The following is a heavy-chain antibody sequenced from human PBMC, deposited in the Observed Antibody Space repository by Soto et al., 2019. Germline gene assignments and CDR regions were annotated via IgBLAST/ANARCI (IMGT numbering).Heavy chain of an antibody. CDR2: TWNDGSHK. CDR3: TTELTDMQAGDI. J-gene: IGHJ3*02. V-gene: IGHV3-33*01. D-gene: IGHD6-13*01. CDR1: GFTFSTYG. Sequence: QVQLVESGGGVVQPGRSLRLSCVASGFTFSTYGMHWVRQAPGKGLEWVAMTWNDGSHKYYADPVKDRFTISRDNFKNTRYLQINSLRDEDSAVYYSTTELTDMQAGDIWGQGTIVTFSS.